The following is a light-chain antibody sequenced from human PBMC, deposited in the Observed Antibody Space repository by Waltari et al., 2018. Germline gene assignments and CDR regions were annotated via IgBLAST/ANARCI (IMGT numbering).Light chain of an antibody. CDR3: QQSYSSPWT. Sequence: DIQMTQSPSSLSASVGDRVTITCRASQSISHYLNWYQQKPLKAPKLLMFAAPGLQSGVPSRFSGSGSGTDFTLTINKLQPEDFATYYCQQSYSSPWTFGQGTRVEIK. J-gene: IGKJ1*01. V-gene: IGKV1-39*01. CDR2: AAP. CDR1: QSISHY.